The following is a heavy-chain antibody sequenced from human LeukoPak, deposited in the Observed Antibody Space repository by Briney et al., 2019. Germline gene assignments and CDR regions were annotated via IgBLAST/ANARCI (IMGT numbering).Heavy chain of an antibody. CDR2: IIPILGIA. CDR1: GGTFSSYA. D-gene: IGHD3-3*02. J-gene: IGHJ4*02. V-gene: IGHV1-69*04. CDR3: ASGLMSIRFDY. Sequence: ASVKVSCKASGGTFSSYAISWVRQAPGRGLEWMGRIIPILGIANYAQKFQGRVAITADKSTSTAYMELSSLRSEDTAVYYCASGLMSIRFDYWGQGTLVTVSS.